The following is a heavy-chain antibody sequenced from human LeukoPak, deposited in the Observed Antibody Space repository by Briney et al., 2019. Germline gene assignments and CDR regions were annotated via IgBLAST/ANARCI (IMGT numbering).Heavy chain of an antibody. D-gene: IGHD3-3*01. J-gene: IGHJ4*02. CDR2: VWFDGGNK. Sequence: GGSLRLSCAASGFTFRSYGMNWVRQAPGKGLEWVAVVWFDGGNKFYADSVKGRFTISRDNFKNTLYLQMNSLRAEDTAVYYCARDPITIFGVVDYWGQGTLVTVSS. CDR1: GFTFRSYG. V-gene: IGHV3-33*01. CDR3: ARDPITIFGVVDY.